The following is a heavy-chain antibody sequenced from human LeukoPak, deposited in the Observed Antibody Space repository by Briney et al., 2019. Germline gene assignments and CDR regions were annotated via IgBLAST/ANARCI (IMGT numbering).Heavy chain of an antibody. D-gene: IGHD3-10*01. V-gene: IGHV3-48*03. J-gene: IGHJ5*02. CDR2: ISSSGSTI. CDR3: ARGWGFGELFNWFDP. Sequence: GGSLRLSCAASGFTCSSYEMSWIRQAPGKGLEWVSYISSSGSTIYYADSVKGRFTISRDNAKNSLYLQMNSLRAEDTAVYYCARGWGFGELFNWFDPWGQGTLVTVSS. CDR1: GFTCSSYE.